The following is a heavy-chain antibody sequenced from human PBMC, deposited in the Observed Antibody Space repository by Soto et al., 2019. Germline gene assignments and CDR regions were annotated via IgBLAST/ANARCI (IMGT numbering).Heavy chain of an antibody. D-gene: IGHD6-19*01. CDR3: AQDRYSSGWHDY. CDR2: ISGSGGST. J-gene: IGHJ4*02. CDR1: GFTFSSYA. Sequence: PGGSLRLSCAASGFTFSSYAMSWVRQAPGKGLEWVSAISGSGGSTYYADSVKGRFTISRDNSKNTLYLQMNSLRAEDTAVYYCAQDRYSSGWHDYWGQGTLVTVSS. V-gene: IGHV3-23*01.